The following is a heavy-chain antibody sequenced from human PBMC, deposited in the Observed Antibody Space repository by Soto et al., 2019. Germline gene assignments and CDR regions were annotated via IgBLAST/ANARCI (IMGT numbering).Heavy chain of an antibody. V-gene: IGHV3-30*18. J-gene: IGHJ6*02. CDR1: GFTFSSYG. CDR2: ISYDGSNK. CDR3: AKVRTGIAAADYYYYYGMDV. Sequence: GGSLRLSCAASGFTFSSYGMHWVRQAPGKGLEWVAVISYDGSNKYYADSVKGRFTISRDNSKNTLYLQMNSLRAEDTAVHYCAKVRTGIAAADYYYYYGMDVWGQGTTVTVSS. D-gene: IGHD6-13*01.